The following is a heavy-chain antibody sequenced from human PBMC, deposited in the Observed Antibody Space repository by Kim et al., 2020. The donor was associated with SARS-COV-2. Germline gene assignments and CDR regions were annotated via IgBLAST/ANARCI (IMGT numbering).Heavy chain of an antibody. D-gene: IGHD3-10*01. J-gene: IGHJ4*02. Sequence: GGSLRLSCAASGFTFSSYWMSWVRQAPGKGLEWVANVKQDGRERNYVDSVKGRFTISRDNAKNSLYLQMDSLRAEDTAVYYCARGSGSYYIHWGQGTLVTVSS. CDR1: GFTFSSYW. V-gene: IGHV3-7*01. CDR2: VKQDGRER. CDR3: ARGSGSYYIH.